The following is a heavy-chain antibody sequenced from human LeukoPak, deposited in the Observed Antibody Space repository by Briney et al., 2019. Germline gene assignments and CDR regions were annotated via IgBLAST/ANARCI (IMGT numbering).Heavy chain of an antibody. CDR1: GFTFSSYA. J-gene: IGHJ5*02. CDR3: AKGGNSITMISRFDP. D-gene: IGHD3-22*01. CDR2: ISGSGGST. Sequence: PGGSLRLSCAASGFTFSSYAMSWVRQAPGKGLEWVSAISGSGGSTYYADSVKGRFIISRDNSKNTLYLQMNSLRAEDTAVYYCAKGGNSITMISRFDPWGQGTLVTVSS. V-gene: IGHV3-23*01.